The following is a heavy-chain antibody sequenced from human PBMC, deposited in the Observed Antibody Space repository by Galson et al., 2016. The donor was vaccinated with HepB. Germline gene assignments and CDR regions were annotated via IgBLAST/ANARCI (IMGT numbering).Heavy chain of an antibody. CDR3: ARDKNERGYSYGHFDY. J-gene: IGHJ4*02. Sequence: PSLESRVSISVDTSKNQFSLKLSSVTAADTAVYYCARDKNERGYSYGHFDYWGQGALVTVSS. D-gene: IGHD5-18*01. V-gene: IGHV4-31*02.